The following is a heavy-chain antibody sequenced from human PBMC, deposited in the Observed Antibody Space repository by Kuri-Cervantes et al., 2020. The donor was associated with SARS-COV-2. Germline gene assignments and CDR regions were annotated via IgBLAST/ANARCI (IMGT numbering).Heavy chain of an antibody. CDR3: ATGLVVPAAMRDY. CDR2: IYPGDSDT. Sequence: GESLKIFGKGSGYSFTSYWIRWVRQMTGKGLEWMGIIYPGDSDTRYSPSFQGQVTILADTSISTAYLQCSSLKASDPAMYYCATGLVVPAAMRDYWGQGTLVTVSS. D-gene: IGHD2-2*01. V-gene: IGHV5-51*01. CDR1: GYSFTSYW. J-gene: IGHJ4*02.